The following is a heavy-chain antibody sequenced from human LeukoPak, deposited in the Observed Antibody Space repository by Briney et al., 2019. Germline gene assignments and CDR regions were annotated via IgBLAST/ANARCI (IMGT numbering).Heavy chain of an antibody. D-gene: IGHD3-22*01. CDR3: ARSFFYDSSGYYPPSLDY. CDR1: GYTFTGYY. V-gene: IGHV1-2*02. J-gene: IGHJ4*02. Sequence: ASVKVSCKASGYTFTGYYMHWVRQAPGQGLEWMGWINPNSGGTNYAQKFQGRVTMTRDTSISTAYMELSRLRSDDTAVYYCARSFFYDSSGYYPPSLDYWGQGTLVTVSS. CDR2: INPNSGGT.